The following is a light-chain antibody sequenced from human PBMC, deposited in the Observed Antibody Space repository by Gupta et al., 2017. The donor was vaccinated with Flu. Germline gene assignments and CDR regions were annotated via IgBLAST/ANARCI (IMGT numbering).Light chain of an antibody. J-gene: IGKJ1*01. Sequence: EIVLTQSPGTLSLSPGERATLSCRASQSVSISYLAWYQQKPGQAPRLLIYGASSRATGIPDRFSGSGSGTDFTLTISRREPADFAVYYCRQYGSPPEWTFGQGTKVEIK. CDR2: GAS. CDR1: QSVSISY. CDR3: RQYGSPPEWT. V-gene: IGKV3-20*01.